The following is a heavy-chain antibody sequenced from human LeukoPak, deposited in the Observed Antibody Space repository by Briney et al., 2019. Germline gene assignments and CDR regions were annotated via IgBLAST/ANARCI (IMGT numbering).Heavy chain of an antibody. J-gene: IGHJ6*02. CDR1: GFTFDDYA. Sequence: GRSLRLSCADSGFTFDDYAMHWVRQAPGKGLEWVSGISWNSGSISYADSVKGRFTISRDNAKNSLYLQMNSLRAEDTALYYCAKAWGVVLGGMDVWGQGTTVTVSS. V-gene: IGHV3-9*01. D-gene: IGHD3-10*01. CDR2: ISWNSGSI. CDR3: AKAWGVVLGGMDV.